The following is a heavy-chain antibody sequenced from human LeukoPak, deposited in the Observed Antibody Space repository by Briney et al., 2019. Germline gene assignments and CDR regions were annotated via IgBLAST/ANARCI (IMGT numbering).Heavy chain of an antibody. CDR1: GFTFSSYW. V-gene: IGHV3-7*01. J-gene: IGHJ6*04. D-gene: IGHD3-10*02. Sequence: GGSLRLSCAASGFTFSSYWMSWVRQAPGKGREWVANIKQDGSEKYYVDSVKGRFTISRDNAKNSLYLQMNSLRAEDTAVYYCAELGITMIGGVWGKGTTVTISS. CDR3: AELGITMIGGV. CDR2: IKQDGSEK.